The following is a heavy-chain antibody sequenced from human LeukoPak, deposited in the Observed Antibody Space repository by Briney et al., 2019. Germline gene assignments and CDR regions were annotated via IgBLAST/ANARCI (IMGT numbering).Heavy chain of an antibody. CDR1: GFTFSSYA. CDR3: VLGLCSSTSCYVGYFDY. CDR2: ISGSGGNT. Sequence: GGSLRLSCAASGFTFSSYAMSWVRQPPGKGLEWVSAISGSGGNTYYADSVKGRFTISRDNSKNTLYLQMNSLRAEDTAVYYCVLGLCSSTSCYVGYFDYWGQGTLVTVSS. J-gene: IGHJ4*02. V-gene: IGHV3-23*01. D-gene: IGHD2-2*01.